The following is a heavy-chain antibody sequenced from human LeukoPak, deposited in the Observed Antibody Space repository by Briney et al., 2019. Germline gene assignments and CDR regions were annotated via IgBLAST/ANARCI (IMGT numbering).Heavy chain of an antibody. J-gene: IGHJ4*02. Sequence: SETLSLTCAVYGWSFSGYYWCWIRQPPGKRLEWIGEINHSGSTNYNPSVKSRVTISVDASKSQFSLKLSSVTASVTAVYYCARGGIFGVVKKIKNYFDYWGQGTLVTVSS. CDR3: ARGGIFGVVKKIKNYFDY. CDR1: GWSFSGYY. CDR2: INHSGST. D-gene: IGHD3-3*01. V-gene: IGHV4-34*01.